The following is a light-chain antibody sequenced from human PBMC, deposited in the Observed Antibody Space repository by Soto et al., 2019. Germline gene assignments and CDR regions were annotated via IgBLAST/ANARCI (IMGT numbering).Light chain of an antibody. J-gene: IGKJ1*01. V-gene: IGKV1-5*01. CDR3: QQYKGT. Sequence: DIQMTQSPSTLSASVGDRVTSTCRASQSIGRWLAGYQQKPGAAPKLLLYDASSLPSGVPSRCSGRGFGTDFTLSICSLQTDDFATYYCQQYKGTFVQGTKVYIK. CDR1: QSIGRW. CDR2: DAS.